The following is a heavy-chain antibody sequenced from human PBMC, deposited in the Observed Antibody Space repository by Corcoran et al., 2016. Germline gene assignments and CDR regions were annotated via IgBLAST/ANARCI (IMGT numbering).Heavy chain of an antibody. CDR1: GYTFTGYY. Sequence: QVQLVQSGAEVKKPGASVKVSCKASGYTFTGYYMHGVRQAPGQGREWMGWINPNSVGTNYAQKFQGRVTMTRDTSISTAYMVLGRLRSDDTAVYSCARERWLHRTIDCWGQGTLVTVSS. CDR2: INPNSVGT. CDR3: ARERWLHRTIDC. D-gene: IGHD5-12*01. J-gene: IGHJ4*02. V-gene: IGHV1-2*02.